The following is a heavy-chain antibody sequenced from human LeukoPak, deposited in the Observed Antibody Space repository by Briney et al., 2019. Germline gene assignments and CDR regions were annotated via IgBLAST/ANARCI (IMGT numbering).Heavy chain of an antibody. CDR3: ARDHRGSGSRYYYYYMDV. CDR1: GFTFSSYD. Sequence: PGGSLRLSCAASGFTFSSYDMNWVRQAPGKGLVWVSRINTDGSSTSYADSVKRRFTISRDNAKHTLYLQMNRLRAEDTAVYYCARDHRGSGSRYYYYYMDVWGKGTTVTISS. D-gene: IGHD3-10*01. J-gene: IGHJ6*03. CDR2: INTDGSST. V-gene: IGHV3-74*01.